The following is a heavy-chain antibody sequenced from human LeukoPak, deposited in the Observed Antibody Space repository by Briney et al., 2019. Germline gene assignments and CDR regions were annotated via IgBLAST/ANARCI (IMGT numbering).Heavy chain of an antibody. V-gene: IGHV3-48*01. Sequence: GGSLRLSCAASGFTFSMFSMNWVRQAPGKGLEWISYISSSSSTIYHADSVKGRFTISRDNSKNTLYLQMNSLRADDTALYYCASGYNYGFDYWGQGTLVTVSS. CDR3: ASGYNYGFDY. J-gene: IGHJ4*02. D-gene: IGHD5-24*01. CDR1: GFTFSMFS. CDR2: ISSSSSTI.